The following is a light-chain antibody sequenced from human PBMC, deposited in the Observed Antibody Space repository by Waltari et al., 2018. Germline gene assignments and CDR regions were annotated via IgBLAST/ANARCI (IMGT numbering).Light chain of an antibody. CDR3: HVWHPDVDPGV. CDR1: NIGSYS. J-gene: IGLJ1*01. Sequence: SYVLTQPPSVSVAPGETARITCGGDNIGSYSVHWYQQRPGQAPMLVIYYDSDRPSGIPERFSGSHSGNTATLTISRVEAGDEAKYYCHVWHPDVDPGVFGTGTDVTVL. V-gene: IGLV3-21*04. CDR2: YDS.